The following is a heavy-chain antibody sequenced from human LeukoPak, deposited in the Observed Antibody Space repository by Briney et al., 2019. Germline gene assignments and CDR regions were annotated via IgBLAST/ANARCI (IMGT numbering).Heavy chain of an antibody. D-gene: IGHD2-15*01. CDR2: IYYSGST. CDR3: ARHPVVVADSNWFDP. J-gene: IGHJ5*02. V-gene: IGHV4-59*08. CDR1: GVSINNYY. Sequence: SETLSLTCTVSGVSINNYYWNWIRQPPGKGLEWIGYIYYSGSTNYNPSLKSRVTISVDTSKNQFSLKLSSVTAADTAVYYCARHPVVVADSNWFDPWGQGTLVTVSS.